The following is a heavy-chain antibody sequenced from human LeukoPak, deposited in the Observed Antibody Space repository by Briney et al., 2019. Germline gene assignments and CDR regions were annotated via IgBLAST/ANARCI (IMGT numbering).Heavy chain of an antibody. CDR2: IGDST. Sequence: GGSLRLSCAASGFTFSSYAMSWVRQAPGKGLEWVSVIGDSTFYEGSVKGRFTISRDSSKNTLYLEMNSLRVEDTAVYYCARSGQRRCSGGSCYPYYFDYWGQGTLVTVSS. CDR1: GFTFSSYA. V-gene: IGHV3-23*01. CDR3: ARSGQRRCSGGSCYPYYFDY. D-gene: IGHD2-15*01. J-gene: IGHJ4*02.